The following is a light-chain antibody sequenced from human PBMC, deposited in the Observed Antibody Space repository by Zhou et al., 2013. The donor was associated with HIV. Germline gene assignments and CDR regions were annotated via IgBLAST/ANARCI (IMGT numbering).Light chain of an antibody. CDR1: QSISIW. CDR3: QQCYSSPGT. V-gene: IGKV1-5*03. Sequence: DIQMTQSPSTLSASVGDRVTITCRASQSISIWLAWYQQKPGKAPKLLIYRASSLESGVPSRFSGSGSGTEFTLTISSLQPDDFATYFCQQCYSSPGTFGQGTKVDIK. CDR2: RAS. J-gene: IGKJ1*01.